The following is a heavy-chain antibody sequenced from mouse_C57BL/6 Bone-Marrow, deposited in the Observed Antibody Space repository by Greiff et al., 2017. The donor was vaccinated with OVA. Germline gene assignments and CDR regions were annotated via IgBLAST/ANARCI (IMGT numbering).Heavy chain of an antibody. CDR1: GYTFTSYW. CDR2: IDPSDSYT. D-gene: IGHD2-1*01. V-gene: IGHV1-69*01. J-gene: IGHJ3*01. Sequence: QVQLQQPGAELVMPGASVKLSCKASGYTFTSYWMHWVKQRPGQGLEWIGEIDPSDSYTNYNQKFKGKSTLTVDKSSSTAYMQLSSLTSEDSAVYYCARENYYFWFAYSGQGTLVTVSA. CDR3: ARENYYFWFAY.